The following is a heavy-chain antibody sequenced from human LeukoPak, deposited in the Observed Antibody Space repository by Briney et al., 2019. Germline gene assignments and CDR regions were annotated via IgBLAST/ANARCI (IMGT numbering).Heavy chain of an antibody. CDR3: ARGRTTKQWLVRSRHNWFDP. J-gene: IGHJ5*02. D-gene: IGHD6-19*01. CDR2: MNPNSGNT. V-gene: IGHV1-8*03. Sequence: ASVKVSCKASGYTFTSYDINWVRQATGQGLEWMGWMNPNSGNTGYAQKFQGRVTITRNTSISTAYMELSSLRSEDTAVYYCARGRTTKQWLVRSRHNWFDPWGQGTLVTVSS. CDR1: GYTFTSYD.